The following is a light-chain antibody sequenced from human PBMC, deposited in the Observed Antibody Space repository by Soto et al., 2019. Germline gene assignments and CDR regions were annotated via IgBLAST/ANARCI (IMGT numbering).Light chain of an antibody. Sequence: QSALTQPPSASGSPGQSVTISCTGTSSDVGGYNYVSWYQQHPGKAPKLMIYEVNKRPSGVPDRFSGSKSGNTASLTVSGLQAEEEADYYCSSYAGSNNAVFGTGTKVTVL. CDR3: SSYAGSNNAV. V-gene: IGLV2-8*01. CDR2: EVN. CDR1: SSDVGGYNY. J-gene: IGLJ1*01.